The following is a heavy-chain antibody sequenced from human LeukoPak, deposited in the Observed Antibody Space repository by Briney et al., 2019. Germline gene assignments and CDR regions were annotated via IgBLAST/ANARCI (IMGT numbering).Heavy chain of an antibody. D-gene: IGHD6-19*01. J-gene: IGHJ5*02. Sequence: PGGSLRLSCAASGFSFSSYSMNWVRQAPGKGLEWVSSISSSSSYIYYADSVKGRFTISRDNAKNSLYLQMNSLRAEDTAVYYCAREARYSSGWYVNWFDPWGQGTLVTVSS. V-gene: IGHV3-21*01. CDR2: ISSSSSYI. CDR1: GFSFSSYS. CDR3: AREARYSSGWYVNWFDP.